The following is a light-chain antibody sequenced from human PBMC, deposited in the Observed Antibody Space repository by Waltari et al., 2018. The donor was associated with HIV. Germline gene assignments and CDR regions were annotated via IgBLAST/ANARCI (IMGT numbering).Light chain of an antibody. CDR2: EAS. CDR1: QGISNF. Sequence: DVRVTQSPSSLSASVGDRVTITCRASQGISNFLAWYQQKPGKVPKLLINEASVLQLEVPSRFSGSGSGTEFNLTITSLQTEDIGSYYCQKYDSGPFTFGPGTKLNIK. J-gene: IGKJ3*01. CDR3: QKYDSGPFT. V-gene: IGKV1-27*01.